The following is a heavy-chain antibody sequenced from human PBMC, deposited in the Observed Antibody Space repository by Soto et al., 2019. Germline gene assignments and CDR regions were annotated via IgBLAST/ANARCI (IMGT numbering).Heavy chain of an antibody. CDR2: VSGRGGRA. CDR1: GFTFSSYA. V-gene: IGHV3-23*01. Sequence: GGSLRLSCAASGFTFSSYAMSWVRQAPGKGLDWVSTVSGRGGRAYYADSVKGRLTISRDNSKNALYLQVNSLRAEDTAIYYCAKDRSPGAVAGTSDFDSWGQGILVTVSS. D-gene: IGHD6-19*01. J-gene: IGHJ4*02. CDR3: AKDRSPGAVAGTSDFDS.